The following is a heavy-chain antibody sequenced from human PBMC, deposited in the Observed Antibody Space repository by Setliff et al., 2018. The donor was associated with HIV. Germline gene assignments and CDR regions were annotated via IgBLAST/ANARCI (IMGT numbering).Heavy chain of an antibody. J-gene: IGHJ4*02. D-gene: IGHD3-16*01. Sequence: GESLKISCAVSGFTVTGAYMAWVRQTPGKGLQWVAVIYIEGTTYYADSVKGRFTISRDGAKNSLYLQMNSLRAEDTAVYYCAREYWGALDYWGQGTLVTVSS. CDR3: AREYWGALDY. V-gene: IGHV3-53*01. CDR2: IYIEGTT. CDR1: GFTVTGAY.